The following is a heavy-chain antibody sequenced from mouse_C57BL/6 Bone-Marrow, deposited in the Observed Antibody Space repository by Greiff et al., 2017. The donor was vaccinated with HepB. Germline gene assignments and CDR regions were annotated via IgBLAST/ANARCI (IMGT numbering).Heavy chain of an antibody. CDR3: ASTGLRRKGYWYFDF. CDR2: IWPGGGT. V-gene: IGHV2-9-1*01. J-gene: IGHJ1*03. Sequence: QVQLKESGPGLVAPSQSLSITCTVSGFSLTSYAISWVRQPPGKGLEWLGVIWPGGGTNYNSALKSRLSISKDNSKSKVFLKMNSLQTDDTARYYCASTGLRRKGYWYFDFWGTGTTVTVSS. D-gene: IGHD2-4*01. CDR1: GFSLTSYA.